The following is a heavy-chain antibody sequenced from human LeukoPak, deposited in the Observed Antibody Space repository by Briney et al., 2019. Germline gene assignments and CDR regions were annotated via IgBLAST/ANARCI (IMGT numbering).Heavy chain of an antibody. J-gene: IGHJ4*02. D-gene: IGHD5-12*01. Sequence: PSETLSLTCAVSGGSISSGGYSWSWIRQPPGKGLEWIGYIYHSGSTYYNPSLKSRVTISVDWSKNQFSLKLSSVTAADTAVYYCARRNSDYNFDYWGQGTLVTVSS. CDR3: ARRNSDYNFDY. CDR1: GGSISSGGYS. CDR2: IYHSGST. V-gene: IGHV4-30-2*01.